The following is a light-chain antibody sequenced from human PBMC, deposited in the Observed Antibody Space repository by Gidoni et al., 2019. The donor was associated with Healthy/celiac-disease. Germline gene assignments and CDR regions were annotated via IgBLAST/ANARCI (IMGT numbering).Light chain of an antibody. V-gene: IGKV4-1*01. Sequence: DSLAVSLGERATINCKSSQSVLYSSNNKNYLAWYQQKPGQPPKLLIYWASTRESGVPDRLSGSGSGTDFTLTISSLQAEDVAVYYCQKYYSTRSINFGQGTRLEIK. CDR2: WAS. J-gene: IGKJ5*01. CDR1: QSVLYSSNNKNY. CDR3: QKYYSTRSIN.